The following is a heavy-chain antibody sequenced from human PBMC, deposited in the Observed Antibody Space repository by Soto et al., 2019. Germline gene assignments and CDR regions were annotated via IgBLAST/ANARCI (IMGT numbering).Heavy chain of an antibody. CDR1: GYSFTSYW. J-gene: IGHJ5*02. Sequence: GESLKISCKGSGYSFTSYWIGWVRQMPGKGLEWMGIIYPGDSDTRYSPSFQGQVTISADKSISTAYLQWSSLKASDTAMYYCARSINMVRGVPDWFDPWGQGTLVTVSS. D-gene: IGHD3-10*01. CDR2: IYPGDSDT. V-gene: IGHV5-51*01. CDR3: ARSINMVRGVPDWFDP.